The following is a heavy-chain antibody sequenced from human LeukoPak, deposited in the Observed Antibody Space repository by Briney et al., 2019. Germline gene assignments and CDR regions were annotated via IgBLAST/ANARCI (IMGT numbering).Heavy chain of an antibody. CDR1: VGTFSSYT. D-gene: IGHD5-24*01. CDR3: ALEGMATLDAFDI. CDR2: IIAILGIA. V-gene: IGHV1-69*02. Sequence: AVTVSCKPSVGTFSSYTISWVRQAPGQGLEWMGRIIAILGIANYAQKFQGRVTITADKSTSTAYMELSSLRSEDTAVYYCALEGMATLDAFDIWGQGTMVTVSS. J-gene: IGHJ3*02.